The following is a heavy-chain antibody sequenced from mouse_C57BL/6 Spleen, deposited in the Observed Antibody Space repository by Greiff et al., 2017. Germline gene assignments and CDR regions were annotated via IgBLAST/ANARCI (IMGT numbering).Heavy chain of an antibody. J-gene: IGHJ1*03. CDR1: GYTFTSYG. D-gene: IGHD1-1*01. V-gene: IGHV1-81*01. CDR3: ARKATVVDWYFDV. Sequence: VQLQQSGAELARPGASVKLSCKASGYTFTSYGISWVKQRTGQGLEWIGEIYPRSGNTYYNEKFKGKATLTADKSSSTAYMELRSLTSEDSAVYFCARKATVVDWYFDVWGTGTTDTVSS. CDR2: IYPRSGNT.